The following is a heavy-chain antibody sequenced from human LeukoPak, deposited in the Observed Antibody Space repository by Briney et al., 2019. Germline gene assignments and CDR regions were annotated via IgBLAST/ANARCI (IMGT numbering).Heavy chain of an antibody. Sequence: ASVKVSCKASGGTFSSYAISWVRQAPGQGLEWMGGIIPIFGTANYAQKFQGRVTITADESTSTAYMELSSLRSEDTAVYYCARPRLRYCSGGSCSLGWFDPWGQGTLVTVSS. CDR3: ARPRLRYCSGGSCSLGWFDP. CDR2: IIPIFGTA. V-gene: IGHV1-69*13. J-gene: IGHJ5*02. D-gene: IGHD2-15*01. CDR1: GGTFSSYA.